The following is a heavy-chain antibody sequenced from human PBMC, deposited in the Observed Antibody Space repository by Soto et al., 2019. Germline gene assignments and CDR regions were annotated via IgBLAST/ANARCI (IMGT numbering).Heavy chain of an antibody. V-gene: IGHV3-30*18. J-gene: IGHJ4*02. CDR1: GFTFSSYG. CDR3: AKPHTHTVTTWYYFDY. CDR2: ISYDGSNK. Sequence: LRLSCAASGFTFSSYGMHWVRQAPGKGLEWVAVISYDGSNKYYADSVKGRFTISRDNSKNTLYLQMNSLRAEDTAVYYCAKPHTHTVTTWYYFDYWGQGTLVTVSS. D-gene: IGHD4-4*01.